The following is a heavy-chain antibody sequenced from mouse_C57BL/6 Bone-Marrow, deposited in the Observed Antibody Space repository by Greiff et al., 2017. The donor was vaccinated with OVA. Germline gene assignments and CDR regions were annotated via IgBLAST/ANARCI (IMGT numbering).Heavy chain of an antibody. Sequence: VQLKQSGPELVKPGASVKISCKASGYSFTGYYMNWVKQSPEKSLEWIGEINPSTGGTTYNQKFKAKATLTVDKSSSTAYMQLKSLTSEDSAVYYCAIYYGSSYVGYWGQGTTLTVSS. CDR2: INPSTGGT. V-gene: IGHV1-42*01. D-gene: IGHD1-1*01. CDR3: AIYYGSSYVGY. J-gene: IGHJ2*01. CDR1: GYSFTGYY.